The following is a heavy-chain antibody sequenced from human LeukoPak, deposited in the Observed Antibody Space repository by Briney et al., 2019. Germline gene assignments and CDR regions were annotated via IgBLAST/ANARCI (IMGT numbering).Heavy chain of an antibody. CDR3: STSTDSRYSGSYSGS. J-gene: IGHJ5*02. CDR2: IKRKTDGGTT. D-gene: IGHD1-26*01. V-gene: IGHV3-15*01. CDR1: GFTFSTAW. Sequence: GGSLRLSCEASGFTFSTAWMSWVRQAPGKGLEWVGRIKRKTDGGTTDYAAPVKGRFTISRDDSKNTLYLQMNSLKADDTPVYYCSTSTDSRYSGSYSGSWGQGTLVTVSS.